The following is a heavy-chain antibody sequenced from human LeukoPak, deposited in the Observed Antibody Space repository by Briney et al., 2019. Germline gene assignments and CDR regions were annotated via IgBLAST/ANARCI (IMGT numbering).Heavy chain of an antibody. V-gene: IGHV4-34*01. CDR3: ARGPYPNPRA. D-gene: IGHD2-8*01. Sequence: SETLSLTCAVYGGSFSGYYWSWIRQSPGKGLEWIEEINHSGGSNFNPSLKSRVTISIDTSKNQFSLKLSSVTAADTAVYYCARGPYPNPRAWGQGTLVTVSS. CDR2: INHSGGS. J-gene: IGHJ5*02. CDR1: GGSFSGYY.